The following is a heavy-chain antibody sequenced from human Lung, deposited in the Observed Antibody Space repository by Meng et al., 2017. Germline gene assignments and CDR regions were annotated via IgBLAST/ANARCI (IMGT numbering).Heavy chain of an antibody. CDR2: IKSKTDGGTT. CDR3: TTEGEVAAGNDY. CDR1: GFTVSSAC. J-gene: IGHJ4*02. Sequence: EVQLVESGGGLVYPGGPFRLSLSASGFTVSSACMSWVGKNPGKGLEWVDRIKSKTDGGTTDYAAPVKGGFTISKGDSKNTLFLQMNSLRTEDTAVYYCTTEGEVAAGNDYWGQGTLVTVSS. D-gene: IGHD6-13*01. V-gene: IGHV3-15*01.